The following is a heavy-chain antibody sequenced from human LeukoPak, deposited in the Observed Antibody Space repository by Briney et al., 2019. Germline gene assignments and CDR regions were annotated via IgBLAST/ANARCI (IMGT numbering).Heavy chain of an antibody. CDR1: GFTFSNSN. CDR2: ISSSSSYI. CDR3: AREHSSSGWGYFDY. Sequence: GGSLRLSCAASGFTFSNSNMNWVRQAPGKGLEWVASISSSSSYIYYAGSVKGRFTVSRDDAKNSLYLQMNSLRVEDTAVYYCAREHSSSGWGYFDYWGQGALVTVSS. V-gene: IGHV3-21*01. D-gene: IGHD6-25*01. J-gene: IGHJ4*02.